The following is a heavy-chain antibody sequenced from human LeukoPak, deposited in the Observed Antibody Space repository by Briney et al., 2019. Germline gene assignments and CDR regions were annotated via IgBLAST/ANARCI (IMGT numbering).Heavy chain of an antibody. J-gene: IGHJ6*02. V-gene: IGHV1-69*13. Sequence: AAVKVSCKASGGTFSSYAISWVRQAPGQGLEWMGGIIPIFGTANYAQKFQGRVTITADESTSTAYMELSSLRSEDTAVYYCASLRHYGMDVWGQGTTVTVSS. CDR2: IIPIFGTA. CDR3: ASLRHYGMDV. CDR1: GGTFSSYA.